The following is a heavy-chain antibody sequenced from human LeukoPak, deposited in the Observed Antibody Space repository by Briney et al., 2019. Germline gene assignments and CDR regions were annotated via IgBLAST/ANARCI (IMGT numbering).Heavy chain of an antibody. D-gene: IGHD2-15*01. CDR2: IKQDGSEK. Sequence: GGSLRLSCAASGFTFSSYWMSWVRQAPGKGLEWVANIKQDGSEKYYVDSVKGRFTISRDNAKNSLYLQMNSLRAEDTAVYYCARDSSGGSCYYDYWGQGTLVTVSS. CDR1: GFTFSSYW. V-gene: IGHV3-7*03. J-gene: IGHJ4*02. CDR3: ARDSSGGSCYYDY.